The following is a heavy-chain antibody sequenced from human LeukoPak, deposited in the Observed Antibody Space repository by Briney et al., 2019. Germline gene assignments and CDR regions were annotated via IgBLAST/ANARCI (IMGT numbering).Heavy chain of an antibody. D-gene: IGHD1-14*01. CDR2: MSSSSLKYT. CDR1: GFTFSSHS. V-gene: IGHV3-21*01. CDR3: ARGGRNDLRSWFDP. J-gene: IGHJ5*02. Sequence: GGSLRLSCAASGFTFSSHSMIWIRQAPGKGLEWVAHMSSSSLKYTRYAESVKGRFTISRDNAKNTVYLEMDSLTTNDTALYYCARGGRNDLRSWFDPWGQGTLVTVSS.